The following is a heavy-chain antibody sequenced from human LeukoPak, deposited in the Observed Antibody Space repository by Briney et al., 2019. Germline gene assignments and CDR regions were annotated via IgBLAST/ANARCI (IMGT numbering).Heavy chain of an antibody. CDR3: ARDVGGSYYETWFDP. J-gene: IGHJ5*02. CDR2: ISSSGSTI. V-gene: IGHV3-48*03. D-gene: IGHD1-26*01. Sequence: GGSLRLSCAASGFTFSSYEMNWVRQAPGKGLEWVSYISSSGSTIYYADSVKGRFTISRDNAKNSLYLQMNSLRAEDTAVYYCARDVGGSYYETWFDPWGQGTLVTVSS. CDR1: GFTFSSYE.